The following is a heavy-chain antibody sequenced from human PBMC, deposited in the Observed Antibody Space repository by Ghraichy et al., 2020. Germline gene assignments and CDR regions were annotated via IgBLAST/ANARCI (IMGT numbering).Heavy chain of an antibody. CDR2: ISSSSIYI. D-gene: IGHD2-2*01. CDR3: ASSTTSYRSSVLNAFDI. J-gene: IGHJ3*02. CDR1: GFIFTSYS. Sequence: GGSLRLSCAASGFIFTSYSLNWVRQAPGKGLEWVSSISSSSIYIYYAESVQGRFTISRDNARNSLYLQMSSLRAEDTAVYYCASSTTSYRSSVLNAFDIWGQGTMVTVS. V-gene: IGHV3-21*01.